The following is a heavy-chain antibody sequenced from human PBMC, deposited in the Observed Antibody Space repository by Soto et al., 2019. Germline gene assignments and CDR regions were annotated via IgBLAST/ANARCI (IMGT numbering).Heavy chain of an antibody. V-gene: IGHV1-18*01. CDR3: VREVDIVVVPAAIPGFDP. CDR2: ISAYNGNT. CDR1: GYTFTRYG. Sequence: GASVKVSCKASGYTFTRYGISWVRQAPGQRLEWMGWISAYNGNTNYAQKLQGRVTITTDTSTSTAYMELRSLISDDTAVYYCVREVDIVVVPAAIPGFDPWGQGTLVTVSS. D-gene: IGHD2-2*03. J-gene: IGHJ5*02.